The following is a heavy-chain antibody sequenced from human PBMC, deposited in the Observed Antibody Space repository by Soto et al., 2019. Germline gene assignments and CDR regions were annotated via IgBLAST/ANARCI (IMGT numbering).Heavy chain of an antibody. V-gene: IGHV3-21*01. J-gene: IGHJ4*02. Sequence: PGGSLRLSCAASGFTFSSYNMNWVRQAPGKGLEWVSSIGSSSKYKYYADSVKDRFTISRDNAKNSLYLQMNSLRAEDTAVYYCARGPCGADCYSDSWGQGSLVTVSS. CDR1: GFTFSSYN. CDR2: IGSSSKYK. D-gene: IGHD2-21*02. CDR3: ARGPCGADCYSDS.